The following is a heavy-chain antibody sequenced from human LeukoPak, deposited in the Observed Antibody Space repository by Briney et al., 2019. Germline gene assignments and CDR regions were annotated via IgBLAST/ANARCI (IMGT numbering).Heavy chain of an antibody. CDR2: ISDDGTKK. CDR1: GFTFSSYA. D-gene: IGHD3-10*01. V-gene: IGHV3-30-3*01. J-gene: IGHJ4*02. Sequence: PGGSLRLSCAASGFTFSSYAMHWVRQAPGKGLEWVAAISDDGTKKHYADSVRGRFTISRDNSKNTLYLQMNSLRPEDAAVYYCARDYYGSGIYCPGYWGQGTLVSVSS. CDR3: ARDYYGSGIYCPGY.